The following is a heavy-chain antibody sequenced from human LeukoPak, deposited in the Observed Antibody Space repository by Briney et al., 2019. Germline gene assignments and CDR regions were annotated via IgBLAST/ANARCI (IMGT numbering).Heavy chain of an antibody. CDR1: GGAISSNY. V-gene: IGHV4-4*07. CDR2: LYISGSA. D-gene: IGHD1-1*01. J-gene: IGHJ4*02. CDR3: ARKRGGDNYYFDN. Sequence: PSETLSLTCTVSGGAISSNYWSWIREPAGKGLGWIGQLYISGSANYNTSLKSRVTMSVDASKNKFSLMLSFVTAAHTAGYYCARKRGGDNYYFDNWGQETLVTVSS.